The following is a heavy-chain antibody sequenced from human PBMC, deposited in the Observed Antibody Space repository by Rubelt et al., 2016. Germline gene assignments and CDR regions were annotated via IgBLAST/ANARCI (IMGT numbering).Heavy chain of an antibody. D-gene: IGHD3-9*01. CDR1: GGSISSYY. CDR2: IYYSGST. Sequence: QVQLQESGPGLVKPSETLSLTCTVSGGSISSYYWSWIRQPPGKGLEWIGYIYYSGSTNYNPSLKSRVTNSLDTSKNQFALKRGSVTAADTAVYYCARNGGITIFSYWGQGTLVTVSS. CDR3: ARNGGITIFSY. J-gene: IGHJ4*02. V-gene: IGHV4-59*01.